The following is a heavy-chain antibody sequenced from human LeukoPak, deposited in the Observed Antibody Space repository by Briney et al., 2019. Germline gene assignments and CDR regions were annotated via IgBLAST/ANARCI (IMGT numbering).Heavy chain of an antibody. CDR1: GYTFTCYY. V-gene: IGHV1-2*02. CDR2: INPNSGGT. D-gene: IGHD3-10*01. J-gene: IGHJ4*02. Sequence: ASAKVSCKASGYTFTCYYMHWVRQAPGQGLEWMGWINPNSGGTNYAQKFQGRVTMTRDTPISTAYMELSRLRSDDTAVYYCARDLFGLGYFDYWGQGTLVTVSS. CDR3: ARDLFGLGYFDY.